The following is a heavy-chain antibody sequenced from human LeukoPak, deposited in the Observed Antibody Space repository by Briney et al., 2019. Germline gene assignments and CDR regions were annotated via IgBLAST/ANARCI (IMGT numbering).Heavy chain of an antibody. V-gene: IGHV3-33*06. CDR3: AKAVGYGSFDH. CDR1: GFSFSNNG. J-gene: IGHJ4*02. Sequence: GGSLRLSCAASGFSFSNNGMHWVRQAPGKGLEWVAVIWYDGNREFYADSVKGRFTISRDNSKNTLYLQMNNLRVEDTAVYYCAKAVGYGSFDHWGQGTLVTVSS. D-gene: IGHD4-17*01. CDR2: IWYDGNRE.